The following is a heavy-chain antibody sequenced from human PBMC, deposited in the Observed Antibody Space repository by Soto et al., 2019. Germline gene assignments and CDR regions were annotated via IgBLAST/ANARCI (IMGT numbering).Heavy chain of an antibody. J-gene: IGHJ6*02. CDR1: GYTFTTYG. Sequence: GASVKVSCKASGYTFTTYGISWVRQAPGQGLEWMGWISGYNGHTKYAQKFQGRVTMTTDTSTSTAYMDLGGLTSDDTAVYYCAMVDNYVTPTPQDVWGQGTTVTV. V-gene: IGHV1-18*01. D-gene: IGHD3-16*01. CDR3: AMVDNYVTPTPQDV. CDR2: ISGYNGHT.